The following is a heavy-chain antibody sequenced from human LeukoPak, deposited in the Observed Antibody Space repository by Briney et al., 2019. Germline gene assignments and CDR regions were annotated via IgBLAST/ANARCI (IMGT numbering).Heavy chain of an antibody. J-gene: IGHJ3*02. D-gene: IGHD1-26*01. CDR2: ISSSGSTI. Sequence: GGSLRLSCAASGFTFSSYGMTWVRQAPGKGLEWVSYISSSGSTIYYADSVKGRFTISRDNAKNSLYLQMNSLRAEDTAVYYCASGILGSGSLAQRSDAFDIWGQGTMVTVSS. CDR1: GFTFSSYG. CDR3: ASGILGSGSLAQRSDAFDI. V-gene: IGHV3-48*04.